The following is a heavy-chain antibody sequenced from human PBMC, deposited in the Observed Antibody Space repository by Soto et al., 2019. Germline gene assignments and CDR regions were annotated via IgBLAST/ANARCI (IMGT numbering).Heavy chain of an antibody. Sequence: SETLSLTCNVSGASISYYCWSWIRQPPGKGLEWIGYIYTSGNTNYNPSLKRRVTISVDTSKNQFSLKLRSVTAADTAVYYCASHVGSGYSDYWGQGTLVTVSS. CDR3: ASHVGSGYSDY. CDR2: IYTSGNT. V-gene: IGHV4-59*13. J-gene: IGHJ4*02. CDR1: GASISYYC. D-gene: IGHD1-26*01.